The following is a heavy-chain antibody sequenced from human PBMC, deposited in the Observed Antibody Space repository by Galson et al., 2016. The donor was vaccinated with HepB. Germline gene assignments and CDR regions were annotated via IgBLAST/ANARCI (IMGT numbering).Heavy chain of an antibody. D-gene: IGHD6-6*01. J-gene: IGHJ4*02. V-gene: IGHV1-69*13. CDR2: IIPISGTA. Sequence: SVKVSCKASGGTFSNYAISWVRQAPGHGLEWMGGIIPISGTANYAQKFQGRVTITADEFTSTAYMELSRLRSEDTAVDYGARRGGGGSHYSNSDFDHWGQGTLVTVSS. CDR1: GGTFSNYA. CDR3: ARRGGGGSHYSNSDFDH.